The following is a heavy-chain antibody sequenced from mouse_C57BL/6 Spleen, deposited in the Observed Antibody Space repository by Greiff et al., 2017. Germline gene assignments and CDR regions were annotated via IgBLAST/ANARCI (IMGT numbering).Heavy chain of an antibody. J-gene: IGHJ1*03. D-gene: IGHD3-2*02. CDR3: ARSQGWYFDV. V-gene: IGHV1-42*01. CDR1: GYSFTGYY. Sequence: EVKLMESGPELVKPGASVKISCKASGYSFTGYYMNWVKQSPEKSLEWIGEINPSTGGTTYNQKFKAKATLTVDKSSSTAYMQLKSLTSEDSAVYYCARSQGWYFDVWGTGTTVTVSS. CDR2: INPSTGGT.